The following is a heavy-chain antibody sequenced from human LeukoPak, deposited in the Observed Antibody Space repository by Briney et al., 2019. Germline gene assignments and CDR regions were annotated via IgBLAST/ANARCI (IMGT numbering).Heavy chain of an antibody. CDR1: GYTFTSYD. Sequence: GASVKVSCKASGYTFTSYDINWVRQATGQGLEWMGWMNPNSGNTGYAQKFQGRVTMTSDMSTSTVYMELSSLRSEDTAVYYCARVQPNYYDGSGYSVFDYWGQGTLVTVSS. CDR3: ARVQPNYYDGSGYSVFDY. J-gene: IGHJ4*02. V-gene: IGHV1-8*02. D-gene: IGHD3-22*01. CDR2: MNPNSGNT.